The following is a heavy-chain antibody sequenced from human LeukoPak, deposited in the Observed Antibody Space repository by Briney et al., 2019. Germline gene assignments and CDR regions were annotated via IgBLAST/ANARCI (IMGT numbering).Heavy chain of an antibody. D-gene: IGHD2-2*01. J-gene: IGHJ6*02. V-gene: IGHV4-4*07. Sequence: SETLFLTCTVSGGSISSYYWSWIRQPAGKGLEWIGRIYTSGSTNYNPSLKSRVTMSVDTSKNQFSLKLSSVTAADTAVYYCARPSRRSYYYGMDVWGQGTTVTVSS. CDR3: ARPSRRSYYYGMDV. CDR1: GGSISSYY. CDR2: IYTSGST.